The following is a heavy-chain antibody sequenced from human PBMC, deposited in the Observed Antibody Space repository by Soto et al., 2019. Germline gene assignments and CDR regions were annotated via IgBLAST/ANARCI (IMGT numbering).Heavy chain of an antibody. D-gene: IGHD2-15*01. CDR2: IYYSGYT. V-gene: IGHV4-31*03. CDR3: ARVLGYCTGGNCYPDY. CDR1: GGSISSGGYY. J-gene: IGHJ4*02. Sequence: PSETLSLTCTVSGGSISSGGYYWSWIRQHPGKGLEWIGFIYYSGYTYYNPSLKSRVSISVDTSKNQFSLKLSSVTAADTAVYYCARVLGYCTGGNCYPDYWGQGTLVPVSS.